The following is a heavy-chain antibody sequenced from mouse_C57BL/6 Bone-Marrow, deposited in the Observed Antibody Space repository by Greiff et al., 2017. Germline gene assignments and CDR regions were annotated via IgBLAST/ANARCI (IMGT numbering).Heavy chain of an antibody. CDR1: GFSLTSYG. D-gene: IGHD1-1*01. CDR3: AKAGTTVVATGYFDV. CDR2: IWRGGST. V-gene: IGHV2-5*01. Sequence: VKLMESGPGLVQPSQSLSITCTVSGFSLTSYGVHWVRQSPGTGLEWLGVIWRGGSTDYNAAFMSRLSITKDNSKSQVFFKMNSLQADDTAIYYCAKAGTTVVATGYFDVWGTGTTVTVSS. J-gene: IGHJ1*03.